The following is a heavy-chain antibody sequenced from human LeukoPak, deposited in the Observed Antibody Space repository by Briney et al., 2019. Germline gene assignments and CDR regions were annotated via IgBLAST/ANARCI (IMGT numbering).Heavy chain of an antibody. CDR1: GFTFSSYS. J-gene: IGHJ4*02. CDR2: ISSSSSTI. D-gene: IGHD3-10*01. Sequence: PGGSLRLSCAASGFTFSSYSMNWVRQAPGKGLEWVAYISSSSSTIYYADSVKGRFTISRDNAKNSLYLQMNGLRDEDTAVYCCARGPYYYGSGSQGVFDYWGQGTLVTVSS. CDR3: ARGPYYYGSGSQGVFDY. V-gene: IGHV3-48*02.